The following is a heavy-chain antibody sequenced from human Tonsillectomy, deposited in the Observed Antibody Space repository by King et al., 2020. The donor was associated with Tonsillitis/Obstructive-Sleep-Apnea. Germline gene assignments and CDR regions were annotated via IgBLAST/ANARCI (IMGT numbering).Heavy chain of an antibody. J-gene: IGHJ4*02. CDR1: GGSVSSGGYY. V-gene: IGHV4-61*08. Sequence: QLQESGPGLVKPSETLSLTCTVSGGSVSSGGYYWSWIRQPPGKGLEWIGDIYYSGSTNYNPSLKSRVTISVDTSKNQFSLKLTSVNAADTAMYYCAGTISRASRVFDYWGQGTLVTVSS. CDR2: IYYSGST. D-gene: IGHD5-24*01. CDR3: AGTISRASRVFDY.